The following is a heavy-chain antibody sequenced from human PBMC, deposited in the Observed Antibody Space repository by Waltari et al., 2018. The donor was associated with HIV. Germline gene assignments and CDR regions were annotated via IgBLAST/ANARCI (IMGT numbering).Heavy chain of an antibody. CDR1: GFSLGCRG. V-gene: IGHV3-48*01. CDR2: IRTSSSTI. J-gene: IGHJ4*02. D-gene: IGHD3-16*01. CDR3: ARSAGDYDYLRGNFRAFDY. Sequence: EGQLVQSGGGLVQRGGCRRFALAASGFSLGCRGGRGERQTPGEGLEWMSYIRTSSSTIYYAASVKGRFTSSRDNAKNSLYLQMNSLGAEETAVYYCARSAGDYDYLRGNFRAFDYWGQGTLVTVSS.